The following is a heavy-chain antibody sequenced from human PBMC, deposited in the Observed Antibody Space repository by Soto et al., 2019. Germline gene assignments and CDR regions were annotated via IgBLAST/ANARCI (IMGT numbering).Heavy chain of an antibody. J-gene: IGHJ6*02. D-gene: IGHD3-3*01. CDR1: GYRFTRYW. Sequence: ADSLKISCKGSGYRFTRYWISWVRQMPGKGLEWMGRIDPSDSYTNYSPSFQGHVTISADKSISTAYLQWSSLKASDTATYYCARSTNDIWRGVTDSYYYYYGMDGWGQGPMVTVAS. CDR3: ARSTNDIWRGVTDSYYYYYGMDG. CDR2: IDPSDSYT. V-gene: IGHV5-10-1*01.